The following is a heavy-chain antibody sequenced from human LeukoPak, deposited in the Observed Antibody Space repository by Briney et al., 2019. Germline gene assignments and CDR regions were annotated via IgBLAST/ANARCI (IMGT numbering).Heavy chain of an antibody. D-gene: IGHD5-12*01. CDR2: ISGVADST. Sequence: GGSLRLSCAGSGFTFSDYAMGWVRQAPGKGLEWVSDISGVADSTHYADSVKGRFTISRDNSKNILYLQMKGLRAEDTAVYYCATESKWLPTYWGQGTLVTVSS. CDR1: GFTFSDYA. V-gene: IGHV3-23*01. CDR3: ATESKWLPTY. J-gene: IGHJ4*02.